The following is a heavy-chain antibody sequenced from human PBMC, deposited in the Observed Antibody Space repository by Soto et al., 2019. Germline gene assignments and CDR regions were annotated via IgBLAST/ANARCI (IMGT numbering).Heavy chain of an antibody. CDR3: ARGLTNSNGGMAI. CDR2: MSFDGTYK. J-gene: IGHJ6*01. V-gene: IGHV3-30*04. D-gene: IGHD2-8*01. CDR1: GFSFSQHA. Sequence: QVQLLESGGGVAQPGRSLRLSCAASGFSFSQHAMHWVRQAPGKGLEWVAVMSFDGTYKHYADYVMGRFTISRDNSKNTLFLQLDRLRPADAGAYYCARGLTNSNGGMAIWGHGTTVSVSS.